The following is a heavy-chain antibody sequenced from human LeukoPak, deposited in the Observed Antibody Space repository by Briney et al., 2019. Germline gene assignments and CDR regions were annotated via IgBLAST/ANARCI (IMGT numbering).Heavy chain of an antibody. D-gene: IGHD5-12*01. Sequence: GESLKISCKGSGYSFTSYWIGWVRQMPGKGLEWMGIIYPGDSDTRYSPSFQGQVTISADKSISTAYLQWSSLKASDTAMYYCARLFSLVATNNYYYMDVWGKGTTVTISS. CDR1: GYSFTSYW. J-gene: IGHJ6*03. V-gene: IGHV5-51*01. CDR3: ARLFSLVATNNYYYMDV. CDR2: IYPGDSDT.